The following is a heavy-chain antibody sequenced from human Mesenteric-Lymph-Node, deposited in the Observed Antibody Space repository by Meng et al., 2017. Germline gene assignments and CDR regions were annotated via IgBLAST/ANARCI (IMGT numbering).Heavy chain of an antibody. J-gene: IGHJ4*02. Sequence: GESLKISCVASGFPFSSYGMHWVRQAPGKGLEWVAVIWYDVSNKYYADSVKGRFTISRDNSKNTLYLQMNSLRAEDTAVYYCVRGYGNYAPHHLDWWGQGTLVTVSS. CDR3: VRGYGNYAPHHLDW. V-gene: IGHV3-33*01. CDR2: IWYDVSNK. D-gene: IGHD4-11*01. CDR1: GFPFSSYG.